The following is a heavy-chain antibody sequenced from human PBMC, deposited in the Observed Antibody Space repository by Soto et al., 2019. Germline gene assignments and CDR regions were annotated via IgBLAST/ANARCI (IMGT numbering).Heavy chain of an antibody. CDR3: ARGGAAAAPFYYYYYYMDV. CDR2: IYSGGST. V-gene: IGHV3-66*01. D-gene: IGHD6-13*01. Sequence: GGSLRLSCAASGFTVSSNYMSWVRQAPGKGLECVSVIYSGGSTYYADSVKGRFTISRDNSKNTLYLQMNSLRAEDTAVYYCARGGAAAAPFYYYYYYMDVWGKGTTVTVSS. J-gene: IGHJ6*03. CDR1: GFTVSSNY.